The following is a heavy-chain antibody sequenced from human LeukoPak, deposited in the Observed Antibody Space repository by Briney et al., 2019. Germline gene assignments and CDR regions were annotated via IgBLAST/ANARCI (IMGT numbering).Heavy chain of an antibody. CDR1: GFTFDDYA. V-gene: IGHV3-9*01. Sequence: GGSLRLSCAASGFTFDDYAMHWVRQAPGKVLEWVSGISWNSGSIGYADSVKGRFTISRDNAKNSLYLQMNSLRAEDTALYYCAKDHYSNYYDSSGYYGHIDYWGQGTLVTVSS. CDR3: AKDHYSNYYDSSGYYGHIDY. CDR2: ISWNSGSI. D-gene: IGHD3-22*01. J-gene: IGHJ4*02.